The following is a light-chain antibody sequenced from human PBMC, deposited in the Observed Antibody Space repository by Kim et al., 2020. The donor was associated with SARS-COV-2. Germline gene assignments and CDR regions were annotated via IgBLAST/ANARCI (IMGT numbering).Light chain of an antibody. J-gene: IGLJ7*01. CDR3: QTRDTSTVV. V-gene: IGLV3-1*01. CDR1: KWGHKH. CDR2: QDS. Sequence: SVAPGQPARRPRTAAKWGHKHPCWQQQKPSQPPVLAIYQDSRRPLWIAIRFTRANPGSSATLNITRAHAMDEADYYCQTRDTSTVVFGGGTQLT.